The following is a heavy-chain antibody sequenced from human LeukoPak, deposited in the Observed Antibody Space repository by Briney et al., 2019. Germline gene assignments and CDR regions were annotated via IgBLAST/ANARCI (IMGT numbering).Heavy chain of an antibody. V-gene: IGHV4-34*01. J-gene: IGHJ3*02. D-gene: IGHD3-9*01. Sequence: SETLSLTCAVYGGSFSGYYWSWIRQPPGKGLEWIGEINHSGSTNYNPSLKSRVTISVDTSKNQFSLKLSSVTAADTAVYYCAKEWFPFDWSPTDAFDIWGQGTMVTVSS. CDR2: INHSGST. CDR3: AKEWFPFDWSPTDAFDI. CDR1: GGSFSGYY.